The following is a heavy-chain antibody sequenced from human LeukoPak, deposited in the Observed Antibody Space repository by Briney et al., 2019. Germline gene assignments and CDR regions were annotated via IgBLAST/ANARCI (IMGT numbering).Heavy chain of an antibody. CDR2: INPSGAST. V-gene: IGHV1-46*01. CDR1: GYTFTSYY. CDR3: ARDRGPSFRGSFDY. Sequence: GASVKVSCKASGYTFTSYYIHWVRQAPGQGLEWMGMINPSGASTSYAQKFQGRVTMTRDTSTSTVYMDLSSLRSEDTAVYYCARDRGPSFRGSFDYWGQGTLVTVSS. J-gene: IGHJ4*02. D-gene: IGHD6-25*01.